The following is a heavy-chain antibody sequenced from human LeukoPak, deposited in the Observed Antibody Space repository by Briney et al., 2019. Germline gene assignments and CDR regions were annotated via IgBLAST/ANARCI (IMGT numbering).Heavy chain of an antibody. D-gene: IGHD3-10*01. Sequence: GASVKVSCKASGYTFTSYDINWVRQATGQGLEWMGWMNPNSGNTGYAQKFQGRVTMTRNTSISTAYMELSSLRSDDTAVYYCAAHDKWFGELFPVYYYYMDVWGKGTTVTISS. CDR2: MNPNSGNT. CDR1: GYTFTSYD. V-gene: IGHV1-8*01. J-gene: IGHJ6*03. CDR3: AAHDKWFGELFPVYYYYMDV.